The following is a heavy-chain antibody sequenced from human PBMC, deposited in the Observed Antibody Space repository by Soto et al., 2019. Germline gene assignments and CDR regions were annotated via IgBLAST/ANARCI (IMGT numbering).Heavy chain of an antibody. Sequence: SQPVSRTCSISGASVSSNTAACYCIRQSPSRGLEWLGRTYYRSKWYNDYAVSVKSRITMKSDTSKNQVSLQLNPVTPEDTAVYYCARETPLDSRGYYYYAMDVSGHGTTVTVSS. CDR3: ARETPLDSRGYYYYAMDV. CDR1: GASVSSNTAA. CDR2: TYYRSKWYN. V-gene: IGHV6-1*01. J-gene: IGHJ6*02. D-gene: IGHD4-4*01.